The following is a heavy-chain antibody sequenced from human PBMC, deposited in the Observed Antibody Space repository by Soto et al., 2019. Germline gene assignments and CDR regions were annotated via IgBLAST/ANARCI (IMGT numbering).Heavy chain of an antibody. Sequence: EVQLVESGGGLVKPGGSLRLSCAASGFTFSSYSMNWVRQAPGKGLEWVSSISSSSNYIYYADSVKGRFTISRDNAKNSLYLKMNSLRAEDTAVHYCARDLVGATIWGQGTLVTVSS. CDR1: GFTFSSYS. V-gene: IGHV3-21*01. CDR3: ARDLVGATI. CDR2: ISSSSNYI. J-gene: IGHJ4*02. D-gene: IGHD1-26*01.